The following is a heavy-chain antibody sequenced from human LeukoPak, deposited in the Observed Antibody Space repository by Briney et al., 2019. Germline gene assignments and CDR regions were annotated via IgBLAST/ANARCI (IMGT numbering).Heavy chain of an antibody. Sequence: SETLSLTCTVSGVSISSDDYFWSWIRQPPGKGLEWIGYIYYRGSTYYNPSLKSRLTISVDASKNQFSLKLNSVTAADTALSYCAISGGVSGNFAHWGQGTLVTVSS. D-gene: IGHD2-15*01. CDR2: IYYRGST. CDR3: AISGGVSGNFAH. J-gene: IGHJ4*02. V-gene: IGHV4-30-4*01. CDR1: GVSISSDDYF.